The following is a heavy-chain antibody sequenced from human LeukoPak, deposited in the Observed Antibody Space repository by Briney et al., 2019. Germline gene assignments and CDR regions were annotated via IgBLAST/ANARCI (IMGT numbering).Heavy chain of an antibody. CDR1: GGTFSSYA. V-gene: IGHV1-69*05. CDR3: ARALVSYSSGWDLQH. J-gene: IGHJ1*01. CDR2: IIPIFGTA. Sequence: SVKVSCKASGGTFSSYAISWVRQAPGQGLEWMGGIIPIFGTANYAQKFQGRVTITTDESTSTTYMELSSLRSEDTAVYYCARALVSYSSGWDLQHWGQGTLVTVSS. D-gene: IGHD6-19*01.